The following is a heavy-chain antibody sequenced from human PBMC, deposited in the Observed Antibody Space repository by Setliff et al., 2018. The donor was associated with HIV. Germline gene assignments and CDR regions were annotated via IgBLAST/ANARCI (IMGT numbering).Heavy chain of an antibody. CDR2: INPNTGLT. D-gene: IGHD3-22*01. J-gene: IGHJ4*02. CDR3: ARDFPEVYYDSSGYLDY. Sequence: ASVKVSCKASGYTFSGNYIHWVRQAPGQGLEWMGWINPNTGLTNYAQKFQGRVTMTRDTSTSTVYMELSSLRSEDTAVYYCARDFPEVYYDSSGYLDYWGQGTLVTVSS. CDR1: GYTFSGNY. V-gene: IGHV1-2*02.